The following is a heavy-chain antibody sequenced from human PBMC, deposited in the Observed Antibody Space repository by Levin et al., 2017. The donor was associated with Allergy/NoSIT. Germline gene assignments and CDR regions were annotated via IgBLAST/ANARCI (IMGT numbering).Heavy chain of an antibody. J-gene: IGHJ4*02. D-gene: IGHD4-17*01. CDR3: ARNDYGDYVQNFDY. Sequence: GGSLRLSCEAAGYTFTDHYMHWVRQAPGQGLEWMGWVNCNSGDTHYAQKFQDRVTMTRDTSITTAYIEVSSLRFDDTALYFCARNDYGDYVQNFDYWGQGTLVTVSS. CDR1: GYTFTDHY. V-gene: IGHV1-2*02. CDR2: VNCNSGDT.